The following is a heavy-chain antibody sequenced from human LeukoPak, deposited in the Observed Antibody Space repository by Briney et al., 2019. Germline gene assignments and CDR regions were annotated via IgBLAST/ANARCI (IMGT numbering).Heavy chain of an antibody. J-gene: IGHJ4*02. CDR3: AKDRVCSGGSCYFDY. CDR2: ISDSGGST. V-gene: IGHV3-23*01. Sequence: GGSLRLSCAASGFTFSGYAMSWVRQAPGKGLEWVSAISDSGGSTYYADSVKGRFTISRDNSKNTLYLQMNSLRAEDTAAYYCAKDRVCSGGSCYFDYWGQGTLVTVSS. D-gene: IGHD2-15*01. CDR1: GFTFSGYA.